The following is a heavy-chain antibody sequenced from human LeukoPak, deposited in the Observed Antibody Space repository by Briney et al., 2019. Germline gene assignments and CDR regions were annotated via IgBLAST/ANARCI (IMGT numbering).Heavy chain of an antibody. CDR3: AKDSGRRISQDGYSSGWGGYFDY. CDR1: GFTFSSYG. CDR2: ISYDGSNK. Sequence: PGRSLRLSCAASGFTFSSYGMHWVRQAPGKGLEWVAVISYDGSNKYYADSVKGRFTISRDNSKNTLYLQMNSLRAEDTAVYYCAKDSGRRISQDGYSSGWGGYFDYWGQGTLVTVSS. V-gene: IGHV3-30*18. J-gene: IGHJ4*02. D-gene: IGHD6-19*01.